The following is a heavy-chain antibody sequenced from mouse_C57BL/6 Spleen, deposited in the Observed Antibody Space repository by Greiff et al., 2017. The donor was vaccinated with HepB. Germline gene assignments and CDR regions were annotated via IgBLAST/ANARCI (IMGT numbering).Heavy chain of an antibody. J-gene: IGHJ2*01. V-gene: IGHV3-6*01. CDR2: ISYDGSN. Sequence: ESGPGLVKPSQSLSLTCSVTGYSITSGYYWNWIRQFPGNKLEWMGYISYDGSNNYNPSLKNRIPITRDTSKNQFFLKLNSVTTEDTATYYCAREGGLYYFDYWGQGTTLTVSS. D-gene: IGHD2-4*01. CDR3: AREGGLYYFDY. CDR1: GYSITSGYY.